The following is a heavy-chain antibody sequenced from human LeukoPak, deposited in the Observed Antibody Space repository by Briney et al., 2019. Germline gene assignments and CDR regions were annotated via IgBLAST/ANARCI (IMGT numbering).Heavy chain of an antibody. CDR3: ARQADILTGYSRSSIFYY. V-gene: IGHV4-59*08. D-gene: IGHD3-9*01. J-gene: IGHJ4*02. CDR2: IYYSGST. CDR1: GGSISSYY. Sequence: PSETLSLTCTVSGGSISSYYWSWIRQPPGKGLEWIGYIYYSGSTNYNPSLKSRVTISVDTSKNQFSLKLSSVTAADTAVYYCARQADILTGYSRSSIFYYWGQGTLVTVSS.